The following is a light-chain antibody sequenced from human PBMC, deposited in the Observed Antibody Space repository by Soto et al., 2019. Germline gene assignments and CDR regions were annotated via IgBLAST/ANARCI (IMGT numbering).Light chain of an antibody. CDR1: QSVSSN. V-gene: IGKV3-15*01. CDR2: GAS. CDR3: QQYGTSPFA. J-gene: IGKJ3*01. Sequence: EIVMTQSPATLSVSPGERATLSCRASQSVSSNLAWYQQKPGQAPRLLIYGASTRATGIPAKFSGSGSGTEFTLTVSSLQSEDCAVYYCQQYGTSPFAFGPGTKVDIK.